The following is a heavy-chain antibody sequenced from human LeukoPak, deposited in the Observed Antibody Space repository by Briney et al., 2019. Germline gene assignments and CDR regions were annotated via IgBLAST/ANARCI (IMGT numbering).Heavy chain of an antibody. CDR1: GFTFSDYY. D-gene: IGHD3-10*01. J-gene: IGHJ4*02. V-gene: IGHV3-49*03. CDR3: TRWSLLWFGELFDY. CDR2: IRSKAYGGTT. Sequence: GGSLRLSCAASGFTFSDYYMSWIRQAPGKGLEWVGFIRSKAYGGTTEYAASVKGRFTISRDDSKSIAYLQMNSLKTEDTAVYYCTRWSLLWFGELFDYWGQGTLVIASS.